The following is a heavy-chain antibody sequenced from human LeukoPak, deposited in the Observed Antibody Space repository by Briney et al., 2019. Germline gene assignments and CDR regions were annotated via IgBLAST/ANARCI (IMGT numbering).Heavy chain of an antibody. CDR1: GFTFSSYW. D-gene: IGHD3-22*01. J-gene: IGHJ4*02. CDR3: AKTNGYYSD. Sequence: GGSLRLSCAASGFTFSSYWMSWVRQAPGQGLEWVSGISGSGGTTYYADSVKGRFTISRDNSKNSLSLQVSSLRAEDTAVYYCAKTNGYYSDWGQGTLVTVSS. CDR2: ISGSGGTT. V-gene: IGHV3-23*01.